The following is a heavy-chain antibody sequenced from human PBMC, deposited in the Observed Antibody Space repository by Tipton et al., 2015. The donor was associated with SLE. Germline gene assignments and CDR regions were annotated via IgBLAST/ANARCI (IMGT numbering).Heavy chain of an antibody. CDR1: GYSISSGYY. CDR3: ARESESEDY. D-gene: IGHD3-10*01. CDR2: IYHSGST. J-gene: IGHJ4*02. V-gene: IGHV4-38-2*02. Sequence: TLSLTCAVSGYSISSGYYWGWIRQPPGKGLEWIGSIYHSGSTYYNPSPKSRVTISVDTSKNQFSLKLSSVTAADTAVYYCARESESEDYWGQGTLVTVSS.